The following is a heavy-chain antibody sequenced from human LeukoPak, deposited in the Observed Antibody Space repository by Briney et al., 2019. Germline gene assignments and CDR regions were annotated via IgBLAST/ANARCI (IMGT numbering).Heavy chain of an antibody. CDR2: IYYSGST. J-gene: IGHJ4*02. V-gene: IGHV4-39*01. CDR1: GGSISSNNYY. CDR3: ASSPSGYWWNFDC. D-gene: IGHD3-22*01. Sequence: SETLSLTCTVSGGSISSNNYYWGWIRQPPGKGLEWIGSIYYSGSTYNNPSLKSRVTISVDTTKNQFSLKLTSVAAADTAVYYCASSPSGYWWNFDCWGQGALVTVSS.